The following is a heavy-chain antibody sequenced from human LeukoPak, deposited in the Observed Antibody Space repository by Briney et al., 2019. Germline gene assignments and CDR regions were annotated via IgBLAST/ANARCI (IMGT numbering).Heavy chain of an antibody. Sequence: PGGSLRLSCAASGFRFDDYGMNWVRQVPGKGLEWISGINWNGGSTGYGDSVKGRFTISRDNAENSLYLQMNSLRAEDTALYYCARAVDNYYSSGSYAYWGQGALVTVSS. CDR2: INWNGGST. D-gene: IGHD3-10*01. J-gene: IGHJ4*02. CDR3: ARAVDNYYSSGSYAY. V-gene: IGHV3-20*04. CDR1: GFRFDDYG.